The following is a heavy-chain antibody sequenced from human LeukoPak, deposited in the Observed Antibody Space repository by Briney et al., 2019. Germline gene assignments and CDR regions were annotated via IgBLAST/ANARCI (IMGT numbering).Heavy chain of an antibody. CDR1: GFTSMNAW. V-gene: IGHV3-15*01. CDR2: IKSKRDGETT. J-gene: IGHJ4*02. D-gene: IGHD5-18*01. CDR3: TTDGGVIGQVWLSY. Sequence: GGSLRLSCAASGFTSMNAWMSWVRQAPGKAPECVARIKSKRDGETTDYAAPVKGRFTISRDDSKNTLYLQMNSLKTEDTALYYCTTDGGVIGQVWLSYWGQGTLVTVSS.